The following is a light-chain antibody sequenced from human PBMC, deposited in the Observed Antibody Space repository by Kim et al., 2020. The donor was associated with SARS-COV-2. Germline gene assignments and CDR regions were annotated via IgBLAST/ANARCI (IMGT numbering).Light chain of an antibody. CDR2: KAS. CDR3: QQYNIYLLT. J-gene: IGKJ4*01. V-gene: IGKV1-5*03. Sequence: DIQMTQSHSTLSASVGDRVTITCRASQSISSWLAWYQQKPGKAPKLLIYKASSLESGVPSRFSGSVSGTEFTLTISSLQPDDFATYYCQQYNIYLLTFGGGTKLDI. CDR1: QSISSW.